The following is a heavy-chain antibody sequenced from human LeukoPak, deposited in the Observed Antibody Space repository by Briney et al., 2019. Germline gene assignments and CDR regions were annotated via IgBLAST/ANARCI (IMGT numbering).Heavy chain of an antibody. D-gene: IGHD6-13*01. J-gene: IGHJ4*02. CDR1: GITFSTYG. Sequence: PGGSLRLSCSASGITFSTYGMHWVRQAPGKGLEWVAVILHDGSGQYYADSVKGRFTISRDNSKNTLYLQMNSLRADDTAVYYCVKDRTTSGTFGDYWGQGTLVTVSS. V-gene: IGHV3-30*18. CDR3: VKDRTTSGTFGDY. CDR2: ILHDGSGQ.